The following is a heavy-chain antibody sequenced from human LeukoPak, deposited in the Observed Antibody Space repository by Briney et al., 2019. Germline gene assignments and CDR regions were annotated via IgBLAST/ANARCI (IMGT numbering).Heavy chain of an antibody. D-gene: IGHD3-9*01. Sequence: GGSLRLSCAASGFTFSSYGMHWVRQAPGKGLEWVAVISYDGSIKYYADSVKGRFTISRDNSKNTLYLQMNSLRAEDTAVYYCAKAGRYFDWLLLAPIDYWGQGTLVTVSS. CDR2: ISYDGSIK. J-gene: IGHJ4*02. CDR3: AKAGRYFDWLLLAPIDY. V-gene: IGHV3-30*18. CDR1: GFTFSSYG.